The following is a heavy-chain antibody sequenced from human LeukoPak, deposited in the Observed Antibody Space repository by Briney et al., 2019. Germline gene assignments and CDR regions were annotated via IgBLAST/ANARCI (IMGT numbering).Heavy chain of an antibody. CDR3: AKYGENSLFDY. CDR1: GFTFGSYA. CDR2: IVGSGGTT. J-gene: IGHJ4*02. Sequence: GGSLRLSCAASGFTFGSYAMTWVRQAPGKGLEWVSSIVGSGGTTYYADSVKGRFTISRDNSKNTLYLQMNSLRAEDTASYYCAKYGENSLFDYWGQGTLVTVSS. D-gene: IGHD7-27*01. V-gene: IGHV3-23*01.